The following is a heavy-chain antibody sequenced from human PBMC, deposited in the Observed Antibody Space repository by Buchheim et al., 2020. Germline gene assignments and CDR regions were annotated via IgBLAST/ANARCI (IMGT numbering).Heavy chain of an antibody. D-gene: IGHD3-10*01. J-gene: IGHJ4*02. CDR2: INPYSGAT. CDR1: GYTFTGYY. CDR3: ARGEMYYYGANHFDY. Sequence: QVQLVQSGAEVKKPGASVKVSCKASGYTFTGYYIHWVRQAPGQGLEWVGWINPYSGATNYAQKFQDWVTMTRDTSISTDYLELSRLTSDDTAMYYCARGEMYYYGANHFDYWGQGTL. V-gene: IGHV1-2*04.